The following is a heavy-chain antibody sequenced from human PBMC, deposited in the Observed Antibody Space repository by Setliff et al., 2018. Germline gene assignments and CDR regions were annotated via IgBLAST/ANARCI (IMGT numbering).Heavy chain of an antibody. D-gene: IGHD5-18*01. CDR1: GYTFTSYD. J-gene: IGHJ6*03. V-gene: IGHV1-8*01. Sequence: ASVKVSCKASGYTFTSYDINWVRQATGQGLEWMGWMNPNSGNTGYAQKFQGRVTMTRNTSISTAYMELTSLRSEDTAVYYCARDGVHTAMLIDYYYYMDVWGKGTTVTVSS. CDR3: ARDGVHTAMLIDYYYYMDV. CDR2: MNPNSGNT.